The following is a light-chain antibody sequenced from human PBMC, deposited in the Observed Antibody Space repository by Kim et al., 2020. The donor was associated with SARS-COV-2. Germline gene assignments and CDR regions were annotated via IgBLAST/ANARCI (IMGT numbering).Light chain of an antibody. J-gene: IGKJ3*01. CDR1: QSVSSSY. CDR3: QQYDTSPFT. Sequence: SPGEQATLSCRASQSVSSSYLAWYQQKPGQAPRLLIYGTSSRSTGVPDRFSGSGSGRAFTLTISRLEPEDFAMYFCQQYDTSPFTFGPGTKVDIK. V-gene: IGKV3-20*01. CDR2: GTS.